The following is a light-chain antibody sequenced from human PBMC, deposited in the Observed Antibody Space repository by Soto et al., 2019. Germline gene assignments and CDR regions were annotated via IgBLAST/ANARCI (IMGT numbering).Light chain of an antibody. CDR1: QSVSSN. CDR3: QQRSNWPLLT. Sequence: EIVMTQSPATLSVSPGERATLSCRASQSVSSNLAWYQQKPGQAPRLLIYGASTRATGIPARFSGSGSGTDSTITISSMEHEDFAVYYCQQRSNWPLLTFGGGTKVDI. CDR2: GAS. V-gene: IGKV3-15*01. J-gene: IGKJ4*01.